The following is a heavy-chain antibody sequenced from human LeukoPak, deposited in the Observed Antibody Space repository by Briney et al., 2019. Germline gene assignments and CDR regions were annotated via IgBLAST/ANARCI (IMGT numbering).Heavy chain of an antibody. CDR2: IYYSGST. CDR3: ARKLGAYCSSTSCYGTRTPPAVVDY. Sequence: PSETLSLTCTVSGGSISSSSYYWGWIRQPPGKGLEWIGSIYYSGSTYYNPSLKSRVTISVDTSKNQFSLKLSSVTAADTAVYYCARKLGAYCSSTSCYGTRTPPAVVDYWGQGTLVTVSS. CDR1: GGSISSSSYY. D-gene: IGHD2-2*01. J-gene: IGHJ4*02. V-gene: IGHV4-39*01.